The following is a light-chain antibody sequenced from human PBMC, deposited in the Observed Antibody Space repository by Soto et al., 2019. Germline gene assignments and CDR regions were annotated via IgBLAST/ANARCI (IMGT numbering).Light chain of an antibody. J-gene: IGKJ1*01. V-gene: IGKV3-15*01. Sequence: EIVMTQSPATISASPGERATLSCRASQNIDNKLVWYQQKPGQAPRLLIYGASTRATGIPARFSGSGSGTEFTLTISSLQSEDFATYYCLQHNTYPPWTFGQGTKVDIK. CDR2: GAS. CDR1: QNIDNK. CDR3: LQHNTYPPWT.